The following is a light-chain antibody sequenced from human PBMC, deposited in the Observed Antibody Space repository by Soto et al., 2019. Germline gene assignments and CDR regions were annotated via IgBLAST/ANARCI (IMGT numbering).Light chain of an antibody. CDR3: SSYTSSTTGVV. CDR1: SSDVGGYNY. V-gene: IGLV2-14*03. CDR2: DVC. J-gene: IGLJ2*01. Sequence: QSALTQPASVSGSPGQSITISCTGTSSDVGGYNYVSWYQQHPDKAPKLIIYDVCNRPSGVSNRFSGSKSGNTASLTISGLQAEDDADYYCSSYTSSTTGVVFGGGTQLTVL.